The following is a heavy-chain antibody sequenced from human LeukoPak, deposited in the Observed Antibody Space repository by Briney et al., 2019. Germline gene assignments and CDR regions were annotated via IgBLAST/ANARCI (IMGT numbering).Heavy chain of an antibody. CDR2: ISSSGGIT. CDR1: AFTFSNYA. CDR3: AKDRNMVRGVGVDY. V-gene: IGHV3-23*01. D-gene: IGHD3-10*01. J-gene: IGHJ4*02. Sequence: GGSLRLSCTGSAFTFSNYAMNWVRQAPGKGLEWVSTISSSGGITYYADSVKGRFTISRDDSKNTVYLQMNSLRAEDTAVYYCAKDRNMVRGVGVDYWGQGTLVTVSS.